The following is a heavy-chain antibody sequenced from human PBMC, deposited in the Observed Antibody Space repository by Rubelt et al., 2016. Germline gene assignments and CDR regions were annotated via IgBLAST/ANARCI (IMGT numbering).Heavy chain of an antibody. CDR1: GGSISSYY. CDR3: ARGSSPTYTSDLGCIDP. V-gene: IGHV4-59*01. J-gene: IGHJ5*02. Sequence: WLTCTVSGGSISSYYWSWIRQPPGKGLEWIGYIYYSGSTNYNPSLKSRVTISVDTSKNQFSLKLTSVTAADTAVYYCARGSSPTYTSDLGCIDPWGQGTLVTVSS. D-gene: IGHD6-19*01. CDR2: IYYSGST.